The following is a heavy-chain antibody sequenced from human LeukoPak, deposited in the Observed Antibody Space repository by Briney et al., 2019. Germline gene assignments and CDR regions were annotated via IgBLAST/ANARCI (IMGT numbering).Heavy chain of an antibody. CDR1: GFTFSNYM. D-gene: IGHD1-20*01. CDR2: IKSDGITI. Sequence: GGSLRLSCAASGFTFSNYMMHWVRQAPGQGLVWVSRIKSDGITITYADSVKGRFTISRDNAKNTLYLQMNSLRAEDTAVYYCLRDLNWSLDQWGQGTLVTVSS. J-gene: IGHJ4*02. CDR3: LRDLNWSLDQ. V-gene: IGHV3-74*01.